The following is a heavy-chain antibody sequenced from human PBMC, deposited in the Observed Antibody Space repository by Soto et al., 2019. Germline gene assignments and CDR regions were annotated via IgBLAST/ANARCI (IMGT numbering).Heavy chain of an antibody. CDR1: GFTFTTYW. Sequence: EVQLVESGGGLVQSGGSLRLSCAASGFTFTTYWMHWVRQAPGKGLEWVSRINSQGRNTNYADSVKGRFTFSRDNAKNTVYLEMNSLRVDDTAVYYCAREAYSYGYFDYWGQGAVVTVSS. CDR2: INSQGRNT. D-gene: IGHD5-18*01. CDR3: AREAYSYGYFDY. J-gene: IGHJ4*02. V-gene: IGHV3-74*01.